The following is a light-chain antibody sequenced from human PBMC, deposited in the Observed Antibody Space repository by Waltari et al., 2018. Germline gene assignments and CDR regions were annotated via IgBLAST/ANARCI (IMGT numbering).Light chain of an antibody. CDR3: SSYISSSTLEL. CDR2: DVS. V-gene: IGLV2-14*03. CDR1: SSDVGTYNY. J-gene: IGLJ2*01. Sequence: QSALTQPASVSGSPGQSITISCTGTSSDVGTYNYVSWYQQHPGNAPKLTIFDVSIRPSGVANRFAGSKYGNTASLTISGLQAEDEADYYCSSYISSSTLELFGGGTSLTVL.